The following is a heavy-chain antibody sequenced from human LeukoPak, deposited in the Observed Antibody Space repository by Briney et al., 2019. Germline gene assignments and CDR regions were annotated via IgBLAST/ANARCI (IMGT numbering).Heavy chain of an antibody. D-gene: IGHD3-22*01. CDR3: AKDSLPRYYDSSEPTFDY. CDR2: ISGSGSNT. J-gene: IGHJ4*02. CDR1: GFTFSSYA. V-gene: IGHV3-23*01. Sequence: PGGSLRPSCAASGFTFSSYAMSWVRQAPGKGLEWVSGISGSGSNTYYADSVKGRFTISRDNSKNTLYLQMNSLRAVDTAVYYCAKDSLPRYYDSSEPTFDYWGQGTLVTVSS.